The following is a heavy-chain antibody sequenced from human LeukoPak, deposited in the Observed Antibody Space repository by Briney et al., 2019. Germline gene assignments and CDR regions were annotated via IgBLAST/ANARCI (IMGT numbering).Heavy chain of an antibody. D-gene: IGHD3-22*01. CDR3: ARARAYSSGYYYYPSHLDY. J-gene: IGHJ4*02. CDR2: ISYDGSNK. V-gene: IGHV3-30*04. Sequence: GGSLRLSCAASGFTFSSYAMHWVRQAPGKGLEWVAVISYDGSNKYYADSVKGRFTISRDNSKNTLYLQMNSLRAEDTAVYYCARARAYSSGYYYYPSHLDYSGQGTLVTVSS. CDR1: GFTFSSYA.